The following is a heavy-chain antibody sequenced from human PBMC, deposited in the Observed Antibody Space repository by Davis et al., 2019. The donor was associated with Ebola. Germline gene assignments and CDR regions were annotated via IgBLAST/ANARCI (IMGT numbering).Heavy chain of an antibody. Sequence: PGGSLRLSCVASGFTFTTYTMNWVRQAPGKGLESVSYISSSSRTIYYADSVKGRFTISRDNAKNSLYLQMNSLRDEDTAVYYCASGPPLKGSSGWLAEIYWGQGTLVTVSS. CDR3: ASGPPLKGSSGWLAEIY. J-gene: IGHJ4*02. CDR2: ISSSSRTI. V-gene: IGHV3-48*02. D-gene: IGHD6-25*01. CDR1: GFTFTTYT.